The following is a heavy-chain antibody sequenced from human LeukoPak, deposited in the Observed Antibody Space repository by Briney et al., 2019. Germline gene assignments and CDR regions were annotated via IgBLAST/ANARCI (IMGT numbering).Heavy chain of an antibody. CDR1: GLTFSRYG. V-gene: IGHV3-30*01. J-gene: IGHJ5*01. D-gene: IGHD3-22*01. CDR2: TSPDGNEK. Sequence: GRSRRPACASAGLTFSRYGMYWFRQVPGKGLEWVAVTSPDGNEKYYADSVKGRFTISRDNSKNTVFLQMNSLSTEDTAVYSCFTGSAYYYDSWGQGTLVTVSS. CDR3: FTGSAYYYDS.